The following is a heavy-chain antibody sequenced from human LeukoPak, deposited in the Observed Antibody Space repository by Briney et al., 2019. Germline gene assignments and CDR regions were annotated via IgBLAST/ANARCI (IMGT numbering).Heavy chain of an antibody. J-gene: IGHJ4*02. CDR1: GFTVSSNY. Sequence: PGGSLRLSYAASGFTVSSNYMSWVRQAPGKGLEWVSVIYSGGGTYYADSVKGRFTISRDNSKNTVYLQMNSLRAEDTAVYYCARASFWFDYSGYYFDYWGQGTLVTVSS. V-gene: IGHV3-66*01. CDR2: IYSGGGT. D-gene: IGHD2-15*01. CDR3: ARASFWFDYSGYYFDY.